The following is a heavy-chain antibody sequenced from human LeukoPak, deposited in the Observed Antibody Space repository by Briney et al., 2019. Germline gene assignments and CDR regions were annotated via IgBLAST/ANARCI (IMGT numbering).Heavy chain of an antibody. D-gene: IGHD1-26*01. J-gene: IGHJ4*02. CDR2: IRYDGSKK. CDR1: GFTFSSYG. CDR3: AKDRSGSYSFDY. V-gene: IGHV3-30*02. Sequence: GGSLRLSCAASGFTFSSYGTDWVRQAPGKGLEWVAFIRYDGSKKYYADSVKGRFTLSRDNLKNTLYLQMNNLRAEDTAVYYCAKDRSGSYSFDYWGQGTLVTVSS.